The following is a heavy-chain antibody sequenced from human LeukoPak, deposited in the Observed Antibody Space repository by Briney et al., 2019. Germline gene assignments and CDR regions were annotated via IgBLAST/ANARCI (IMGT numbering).Heavy chain of an antibody. CDR3: TRGSIAYYYMDV. D-gene: IGHD3-22*01. CDR2: IYYSGST. J-gene: IGHJ6*03. CDR1: GGSISSYY. Sequence: SETLSLTCTVSGGSISSYYWSWIRQPPGKGLEWIGNIYYSGSTNYNPSLKSRFTMSVDTSKNQFSLKLSSVTAADTAVYYCTRGSIAYYYMDVWGKGTTVTISS. V-gene: IGHV4-59*01.